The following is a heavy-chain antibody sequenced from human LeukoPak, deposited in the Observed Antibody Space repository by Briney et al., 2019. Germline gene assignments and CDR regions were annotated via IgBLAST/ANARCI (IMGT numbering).Heavy chain of an antibody. Sequence: SETLSLTCTVSGGSISSSSYYWGWIRQPPGKGLEWIGSIYYSGSTYYNPSLKSRVTISVDTSKNQFSLKLSSVTAADTAVYYCARQSDYSSGSHYYNWFDPWGQGTLVTVSS. CDR2: IYYSGST. CDR3: ARQSDYSSGSHYYNWFDP. J-gene: IGHJ5*02. D-gene: IGHD3-10*01. V-gene: IGHV4-39*01. CDR1: GGSISSSSYY.